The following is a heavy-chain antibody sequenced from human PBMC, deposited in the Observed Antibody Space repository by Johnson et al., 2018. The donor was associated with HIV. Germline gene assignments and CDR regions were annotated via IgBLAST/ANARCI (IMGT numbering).Heavy chain of an antibody. CDR1: GIIFSDYY. CDR2: ISSSGSTI. D-gene: IGHD3-10*01. V-gene: IGHV3-11*04. J-gene: IGHJ3*02. Sequence: QVQLVESGGGLVKPGGSLRLSCAASGIIFSDYYMSWIRQAPGKGLEWVSHISSSGSTIYYAESVKGRFTISRDNAKNTLYLQMNSLGAEDTALYYCAREKATLWFRASGAAFDIWGQGTAVTVSS. CDR3: AREKATLWFRASGAAFDI.